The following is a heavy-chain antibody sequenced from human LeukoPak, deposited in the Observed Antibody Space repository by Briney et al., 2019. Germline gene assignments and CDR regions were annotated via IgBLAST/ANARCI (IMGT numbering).Heavy chain of an antibody. D-gene: IGHD3-10*01. V-gene: IGHV1-8*01. CDR1: GYTFTSYD. J-gene: IGHJ6*02. Sequence: AAVKVSCKASGYTFTSYDINWVRQATGQGLEWMGWMNPNSGNTGYAQKFQGRVTMTRNTSISTAYMELSSRRSEDTAVYYCARWPHGSGSYLYGMDVWGQGTTVTVSS. CDR2: MNPNSGNT. CDR3: ARWPHGSGSYLYGMDV.